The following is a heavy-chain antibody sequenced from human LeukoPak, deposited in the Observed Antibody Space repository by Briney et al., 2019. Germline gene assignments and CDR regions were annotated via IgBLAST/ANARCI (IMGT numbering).Heavy chain of an antibody. Sequence: GGSLRLSCAASGFTFSSYAMSWIRQAPGKGLEWVSAIIGSGGSTYYADSVTGRFTISRDNSKNTLYLQMNSLRPEDTAVYYCAKGGLYSSSSWFDYWGQGTLVTVSS. CDR2: IIGSGGST. V-gene: IGHV3-23*01. D-gene: IGHD6-6*01. CDR1: GFTFSSYA. CDR3: AKGGLYSSSSWFDY. J-gene: IGHJ4*02.